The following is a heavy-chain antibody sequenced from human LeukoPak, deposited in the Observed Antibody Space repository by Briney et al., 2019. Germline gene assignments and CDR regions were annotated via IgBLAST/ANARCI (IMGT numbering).Heavy chain of an antibody. V-gene: IGHV4-61*09. CDR1: GDSLTSGSRH. Sequence: PSQTLSLTCTVSGDSLTSGSRHWIWIRQPAGKGLERIVHFYGSTRTNYNSCLGRRVTISGDTAKNQFSLKLDSVTAADTAVYFCARCMSELDYGDYAYYYHTAVWGKGTTVTASS. D-gene: IGHD4-17*01. J-gene: IGHJ6*04. CDR2: FYGSTRT. CDR3: ARCMSELDYGDYAYYYHTAV.